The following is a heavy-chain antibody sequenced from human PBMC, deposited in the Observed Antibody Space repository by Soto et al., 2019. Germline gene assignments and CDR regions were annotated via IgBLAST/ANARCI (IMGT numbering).Heavy chain of an antibody. CDR2: INPSSDNE. D-gene: IGHD5-12*01. J-gene: IGHJ4*02. CDR3: ARVYSGNLGNYFDS. V-gene: IGHV1-46*01. Sequence: GASVTVSCLASGYIFISHPIHWVRQPPGQGLEWMGVINPSSDNERYAQKFQGRVTMTGDTSSSTVYVELTGLRSEDTAVYYCARVYSGNLGNYFDSWGQGTVVTV. CDR1: GYIFISHP.